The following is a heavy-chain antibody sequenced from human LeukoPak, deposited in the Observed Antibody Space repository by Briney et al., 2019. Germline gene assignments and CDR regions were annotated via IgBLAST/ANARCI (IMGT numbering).Heavy chain of an antibody. V-gene: IGHV1-18*01. CDR3: ARDSRVVRGVISSSLIWYFDL. J-gene: IGHJ2*01. D-gene: IGHD3-10*01. Sequence: GASVKVSCKASGYTFTGYGISWVRQAPGQGLEWMGWISAYNGNTNYAQKLQGRVTMTTDTSTSTAYMELRSLRSDDTAVYYCARDSRVVRGVISSSLIWYFDLWGRGTLVTVSS. CDR2: ISAYNGNT. CDR1: GYTFTGYG.